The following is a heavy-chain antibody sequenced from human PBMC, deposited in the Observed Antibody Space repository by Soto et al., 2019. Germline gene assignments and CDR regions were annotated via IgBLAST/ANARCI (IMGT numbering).Heavy chain of an antibody. Sequence: SETLSLTCTVSGGSISSGGYYWSWIRQHPGKGLEWIGYIYYSGSTYYNPSLKSRVTISVDTSKNQFSLKLSSGTAEDTAVYYCAREIAVAWTTMNYSDYPGQATMVTVSS. CDR2: IYYSGST. D-gene: IGHD6-19*01. CDR1: GGSISSGGYY. J-gene: IGHJ4*02. V-gene: IGHV4-31*03. CDR3: AREIAVAWTTMNYSDY.